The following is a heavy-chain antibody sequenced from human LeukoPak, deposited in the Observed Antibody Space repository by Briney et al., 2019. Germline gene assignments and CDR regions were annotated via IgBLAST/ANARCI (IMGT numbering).Heavy chain of an antibody. CDR2: IKQDGSEK. Sequence: AGGSLRLSCAASGFTFSSYAMSWVRQAPGKGLEWVANIKQDGSEKYYVDSVRGRFTISRDNAKNSLYLQMNSLRAEDTAVYYCARGRGGYSYGYYYYYMDVWGKGTTVTVSS. J-gene: IGHJ6*03. V-gene: IGHV3-7*01. CDR1: GFTFSSYA. CDR3: ARGRGGYSYGYYYYYMDV. D-gene: IGHD5-18*01.